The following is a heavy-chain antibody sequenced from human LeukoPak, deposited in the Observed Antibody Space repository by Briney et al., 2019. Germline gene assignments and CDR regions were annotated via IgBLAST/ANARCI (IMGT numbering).Heavy chain of an antibody. CDR2: ISTSGGST. CDR3: AKEPYSGSQLLDY. J-gene: IGHJ4*02. V-gene: IGHV3-23*01. Sequence: GGSLRLSCAASGFTFSSHAMSWVRPAPGKGLEWFSAISTSGGSTYYADSVKGRFTISRDNSKNTLYLQMNSLRAEDTAVYYCAKEPYSGSQLLDYWGQGTLVTVSS. CDR1: GFTFSSHA. D-gene: IGHD1-26*01.